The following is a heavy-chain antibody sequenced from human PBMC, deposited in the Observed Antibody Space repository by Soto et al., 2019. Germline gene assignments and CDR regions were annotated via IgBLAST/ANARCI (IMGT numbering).Heavy chain of an antibody. Sequence: PGGSLRLSCAASGFIFSDYAMTWVAQPPGKGLQWVSSMSGSSGITYYADSVKGRFTISRDSSKNTLFLVMNSLRADDTAMYYCAKGYSNSWHVPDHWGQGTLVTVSS. J-gene: IGHJ4*02. CDR2: MSGSSGIT. CDR1: GFIFSDYA. V-gene: IGHV3-23*01. D-gene: IGHD4-4*01. CDR3: AKGYSNSWHVPDH.